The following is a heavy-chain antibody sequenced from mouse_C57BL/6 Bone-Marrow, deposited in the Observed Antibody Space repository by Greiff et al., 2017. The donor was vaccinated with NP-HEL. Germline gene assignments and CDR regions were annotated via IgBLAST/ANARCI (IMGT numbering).Heavy chain of an antibody. CDR2: ISYDGSN. CDR1: GYSITSGYY. J-gene: IGHJ4*01. Sequence: EVKLQESGPGLVKPSQSLSLTCSVTGYSITSGYYWNWIRQFPGNKLEWMGYISYDGSNNYNPSLKNRISITRDTSKNQFFLKLNSVTTEDTATYYCARATTVVEYYYAMDYWGQGTSVTVSS. D-gene: IGHD1-1*01. V-gene: IGHV3-6*01. CDR3: ARATTVVEYYYAMDY.